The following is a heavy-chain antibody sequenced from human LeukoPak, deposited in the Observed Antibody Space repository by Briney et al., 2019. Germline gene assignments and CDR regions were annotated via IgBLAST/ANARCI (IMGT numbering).Heavy chain of an antibody. CDR2: ISAYNGDT. D-gene: IGHD2-15*01. CDR1: GDTFTNFG. J-gene: IGHJ6*02. CDR3: ATTPSYYYYDLDV. Sequence: GASVKVSCKASGDTFTNFGISWVRQAPGQGLEWMGWISAYNGDTNFAQEFQGRVTMTTDTSTSTAYMELGSLRSDDTAVYYCATTPSYYYYDLDVWGQGTTVTVSS. V-gene: IGHV1-18*01.